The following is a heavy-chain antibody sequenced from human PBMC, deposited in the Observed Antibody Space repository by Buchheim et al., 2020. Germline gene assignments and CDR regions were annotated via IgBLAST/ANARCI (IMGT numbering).Heavy chain of an antibody. D-gene: IGHD2-15*01. J-gene: IGHJ4*02. CDR3: ARDCSGGSCYWVFDY. CDR1: GGSFSGYY. Sequence: QVQLQQWGAGLLKPSETLSLTCAVYGGSFSGYYWSWIRQPPGKGLEWIGEINHSGSTNYNPSLKSRVTISVDTSKNQFSLQLSSVTAADTAVYYCARDCSGGSCYWVFDYWGQGTL. CDR2: INHSGST. V-gene: IGHV4-34*01.